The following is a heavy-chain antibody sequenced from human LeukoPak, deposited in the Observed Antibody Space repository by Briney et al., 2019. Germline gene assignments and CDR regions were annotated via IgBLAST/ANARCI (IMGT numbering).Heavy chain of an antibody. CDR3: ARVLACCDSQTLDY. V-gene: IGHV1-8*03. CDR2: MNPNSGNT. J-gene: IGHJ4*02. D-gene: IGHD3-3*02. Sequence: ASVKVSCKASGYTFTSYDINWVRQATGQGLEWMGWMNPNSGNTGYAQKFQGRVTITRNTSISTAYMELSSLRSEDTAVYYCARVLACCDSQTLDYWGQGTLVTVSS. CDR1: GYTFTSYD.